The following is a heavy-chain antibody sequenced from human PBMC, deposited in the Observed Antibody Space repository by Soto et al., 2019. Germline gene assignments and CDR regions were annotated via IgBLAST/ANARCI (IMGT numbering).Heavy chain of an antibody. CDR1: GFTFNTYW. Sequence: GGSLRLSCAASGFTFNTYWMTWVRQTPGKGLEWVANMKQDGSEKYYVDSVKGRFTISRDNAKNSLYLQMNSLRAEDTAVYYCARALRGYGGYAFDYWGQGTLVTVSS. CDR2: MKQDGSEK. D-gene: IGHD5-12*01. J-gene: IGHJ4*02. V-gene: IGHV3-7*01. CDR3: ARALRGYGGYAFDY.